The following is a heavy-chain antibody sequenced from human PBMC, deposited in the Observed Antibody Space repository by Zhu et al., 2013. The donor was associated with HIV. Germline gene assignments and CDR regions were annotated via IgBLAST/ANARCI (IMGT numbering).Heavy chain of an antibody. Sequence: QVQLVQSGPEVKKPGASVKVSCKTSGFIFANYGFSWVRQAPGRGLEWVSWISAYNGNTNYAQKRQGRVTMTTDTSTSTAYMELRSLRSDDTAVYYCARRGIAAARGYYYMDVWGKGTTGHRLL. D-gene: IGHD6-13*01. CDR2: ISAYNGNT. CDR1: GFIFANYG. CDR3: ARRGIAAARGYYYMDV. J-gene: IGHJ6*03. V-gene: IGHV1-18*01.